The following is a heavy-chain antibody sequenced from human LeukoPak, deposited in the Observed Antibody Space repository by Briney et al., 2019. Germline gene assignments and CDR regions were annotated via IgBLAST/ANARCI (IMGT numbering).Heavy chain of an antibody. CDR3: ARHKTYYYDSSLGFDY. CDR1: GGSISNNNYY. J-gene: IGHJ4*02. D-gene: IGHD3-22*01. CDR2: IYYSGGT. V-gene: IGHV4-39*01. Sequence: SETLPLTCTVSGGSISNNNYYWGWIRQPPGKGLEWIGSIYYSGGTSYNPSLKSRVAISVDTSKNQFSLKLSSVTAADTAVYYCARHKTYYYDSSLGFDYWGQGTLVTVSS.